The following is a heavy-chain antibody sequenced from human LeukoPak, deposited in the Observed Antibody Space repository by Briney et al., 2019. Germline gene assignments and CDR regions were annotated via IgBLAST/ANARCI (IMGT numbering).Heavy chain of an antibody. CDR3: ARRSRSSGVAVPAAREQYWYFDL. Sequence: GSLRLSCAASGFTFSSYSMNWVRQAPGKGLEWIGYIYYSGSTNYNPSLKSRVTISVDTSKNQFSLKLSSVTAADTAVYYCARRSRSSGVAVPAAREQYWYFDLWGRGTLVTVSS. CDR2: IYYSGST. CDR1: GFTFSSYS. D-gene: IGHD2-2*01. V-gene: IGHV4-59*08. J-gene: IGHJ2*01.